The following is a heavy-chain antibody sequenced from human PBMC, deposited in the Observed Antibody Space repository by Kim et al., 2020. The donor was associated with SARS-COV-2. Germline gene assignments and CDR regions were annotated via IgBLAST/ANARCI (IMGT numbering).Heavy chain of an antibody. CDR3: AKERADCSSTSSYFPRPSSADYYYCSYMDV. J-gene: IGHJ6*03. V-gene: IGHV3-30*18. D-gene: IGHD2-2*01. CDR2: ISYDGSNK. CDR1: GFTFSSYG. Sequence: GGSLRLSCAASGFTFSSYGMHWVRQAPGKGLEWVAVISYDGSNKYYADSVKGRFTISRDNSKNTLYLQMNSLRAEDTAVYYCAKERADCSSTSSYFPRPSSADYYYCSYMDVWGKGTTVTVSS.